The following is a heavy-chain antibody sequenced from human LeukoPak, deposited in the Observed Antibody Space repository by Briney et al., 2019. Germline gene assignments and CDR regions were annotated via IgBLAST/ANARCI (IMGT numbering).Heavy chain of an antibody. CDR2: ISSSSSTI. D-gene: IGHD6-19*01. Sequence: GGSLRLSCAASGFTFSSYSMNWVRQAPGKGLEWVSYISSSSSTIYYADSVKGRFTISRDNAKNSLYLQMNSLRAEDTAVYYCAREGQWLVSGYYYYMDVWGKGTTVTVSS. J-gene: IGHJ6*03. CDR1: GFTFSSYS. V-gene: IGHV3-48*01. CDR3: AREGQWLVSGYYYYMDV.